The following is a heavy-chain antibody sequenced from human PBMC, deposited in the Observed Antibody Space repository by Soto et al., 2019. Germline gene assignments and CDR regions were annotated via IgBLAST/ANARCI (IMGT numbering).Heavy chain of an antibody. CDR3: GSRYDYYYGMDV. V-gene: IGHV3-64D*08. CDR2: ISSNGGST. Sequence: GGSLRLSCSASGFTFSSYAMHWVRQAPGKGLEYVSAISSNGGSTYYADSVKGRFTISRDNSKNTLYLQMSSLRAEDTAVYYCGSRYDYYYGMDVWGQGTTVTVSS. J-gene: IGHJ6*02. CDR1: GFTFSSYA.